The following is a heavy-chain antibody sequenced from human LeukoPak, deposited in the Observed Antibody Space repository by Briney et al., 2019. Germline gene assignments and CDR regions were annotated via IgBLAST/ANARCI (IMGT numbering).Heavy chain of an antibody. CDR2: TYTSGTT. CDR1: GFTFSSYA. V-gene: IGHV4-4*07. D-gene: IGHD1-26*01. CDR3: AREATSGRALDY. Sequence: GSLRLSCAASGFTFSSYAMSWVRQAPGKGLEWIGRTYTSGTTNYNPFLKSRVTMSVDTSKNQFSLNMSSVTAADTAVYYCAREATSGRALDYWGQGTLVTVSS. J-gene: IGHJ4*02.